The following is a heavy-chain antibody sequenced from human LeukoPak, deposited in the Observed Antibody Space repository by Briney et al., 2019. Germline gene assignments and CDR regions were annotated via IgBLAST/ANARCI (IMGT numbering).Heavy chain of an antibody. CDR1: GYTFTGYY. J-gene: IGHJ4*02. D-gene: IGHD6-6*01. CDR3: ARGYSSSPRGGVDY. V-gene: IGHV1-2*02. CDR2: INPNSGGT. Sequence: GASVKVSCKASGYTFTGYYTHWVRQAPGQGLEWMGWINPNSGGTNYAQKFQGRVTMTRDTSISTAYMELSRLRSDDTAVYYCARGYSSSPRGGVDYWGQGTLVTVSS.